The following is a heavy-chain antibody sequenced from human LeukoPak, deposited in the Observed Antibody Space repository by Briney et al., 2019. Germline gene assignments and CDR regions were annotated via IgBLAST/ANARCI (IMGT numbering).Heavy chain of an antibody. Sequence: GGSLRLSCAASGFTFSSYSMNWVRQAPGKGLEWLSYISGSSSTIYYADSVKGRFTISRDNAKNSQYLQMNSLRAEDTAVYYCARESLGYCSGSTCYYFYTDFWGKGTTVTVSS. D-gene: IGHD2-15*01. V-gene: IGHV3-48*04. CDR2: ISGSSSTI. J-gene: IGHJ6*03. CDR1: GFTFSSYS. CDR3: ARESLGYCSGSTCYYFYTDF.